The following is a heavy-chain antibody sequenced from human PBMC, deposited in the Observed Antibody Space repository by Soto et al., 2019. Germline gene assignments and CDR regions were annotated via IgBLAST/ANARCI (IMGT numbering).Heavy chain of an antibody. CDR3: AHSRNLITEDAQVGDFDY. V-gene: IGHV2-5*02. CDR1: GFSLNTAGEG. Sequence: QITLKESGPTQVKPTQTLTLTCSFSGFSLNTAGEGVGWVRQPPGEALEWLALIYGDDDERYSPSLKTRLTITKDPSKNQVVLIMTNMDPVDTATYYCAHSRNLITEDAQVGDFDYWGQGTLVTVSS. D-gene: IGHD3-10*01. CDR2: IYGDDDE. J-gene: IGHJ4*02.